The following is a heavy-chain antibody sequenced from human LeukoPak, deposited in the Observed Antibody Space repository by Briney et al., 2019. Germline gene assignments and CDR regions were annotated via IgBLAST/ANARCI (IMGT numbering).Heavy chain of an antibody. V-gene: IGHV3-20*04. CDR1: GFTFDDYG. J-gene: IGHJ4*02. Sequence: PGGSLRLSCAASGFTFDDYGLSWVRQAPGKGLEWVSGINWNGGSTGYADSVKDRFTISRDNAKNSLYLQMNSLRAEDTALYYCARGARGVSGYYFDFWGQGTLVTVSS. CDR3: ARGARGVSGYYFDF. D-gene: IGHD3-10*01. CDR2: INWNGGST.